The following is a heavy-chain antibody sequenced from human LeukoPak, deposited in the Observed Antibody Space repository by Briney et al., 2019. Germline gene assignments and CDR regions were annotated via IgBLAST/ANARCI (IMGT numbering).Heavy chain of an antibody. Sequence: ASVKVSCKASGYTFTGYYMHWVRQAPGQGLEWMGWINPNSGGTNYAQKFQGRVTMTRDTSISTAYMELSRLRSDDTAVYYCASQRVAVRGVIISDYWGQGTLVTVSS. V-gene: IGHV1-2*02. J-gene: IGHJ4*02. CDR3: ASQRVAVRGVIISDY. CDR2: INPNSGGT. CDR1: GYTFTGYY. D-gene: IGHD3-10*01.